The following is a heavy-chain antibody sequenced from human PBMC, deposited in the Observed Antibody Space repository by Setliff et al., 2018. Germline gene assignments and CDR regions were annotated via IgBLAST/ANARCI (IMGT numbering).Heavy chain of an antibody. D-gene: IGHD4-17*01. J-gene: IGHJ1*01. CDR3: ARRAVTAEYFQH. V-gene: IGHV5-51*01. CDR2: IYPGGSDT. Sequence: GESLKISCKGSGYSFTTYWIGWVRQMPGKGLEWMGIIYPGGSDTRYSPSFQGQVTISADKSISTAYLQLSSLKASDTAIYYCARRAVTAEYFQHWGHGTRVTVSS. CDR1: GYSFTTYW.